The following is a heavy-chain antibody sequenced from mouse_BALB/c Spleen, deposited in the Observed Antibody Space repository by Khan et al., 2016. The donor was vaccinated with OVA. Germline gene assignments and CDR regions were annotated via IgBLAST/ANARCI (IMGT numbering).Heavy chain of an antibody. CDR1: GYTFTDYY. J-gene: IGHJ3*01. CDR3: ASRYYFGYTFAY. CDR2: ISPGSGDT. V-gene: IGHV1-77*01. Sequence: QVQLQQSGAELARPGASVKLSCKASGYTFTDYYINWVKQRTGQGLEWIGEISPGSGDTYYNEKFKGKATLTADKSSTTVYMQLSSLTSVAVAFYVCASRYYFGYTFAYWGQGTTLTVSS. D-gene: IGHD1-2*01.